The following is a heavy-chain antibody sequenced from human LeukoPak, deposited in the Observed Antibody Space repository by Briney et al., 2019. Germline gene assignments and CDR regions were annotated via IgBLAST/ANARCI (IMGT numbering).Heavy chain of an antibody. CDR2: IYSSGST. V-gene: IGHV4-4*07. Sequence: LETLSLTCTVSGGSISSYSWSWIRQPPGKGLEWIGRIYSSGSTNYNPSLKSRVTMSLDTSNNQFSLKLSSVTAADTAVYYCARIWYFDLWGRTTVITVSS. CDR1: GGSISSYS. J-gene: IGHJ2*01. CDR3: ARIWYFDL.